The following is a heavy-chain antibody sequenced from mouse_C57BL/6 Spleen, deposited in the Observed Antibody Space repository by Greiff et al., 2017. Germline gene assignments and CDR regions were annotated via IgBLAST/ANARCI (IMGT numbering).Heavy chain of an antibody. CDR3: TLLTGTDYYAMDY. CDR2: IRNKANNHAT. J-gene: IGHJ4*01. Sequence: EVKLMESGGGLVQPGGSMKLSCAASGFTFSDAWMDWVRQSPEKGLEWVAEIRNKANNHATYYAESVKGRFTISRDDSTSSVYLQMNSLRAEDTGIYYCTLLTGTDYYAMDYWGQGTSVTVSS. D-gene: IGHD4-1*01. V-gene: IGHV6-6*01. CDR1: GFTFSDAW.